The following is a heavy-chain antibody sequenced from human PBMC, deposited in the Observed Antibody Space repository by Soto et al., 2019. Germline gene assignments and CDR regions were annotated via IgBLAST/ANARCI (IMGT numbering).Heavy chain of an antibody. CDR1: GFTFSDYY. V-gene: IGHV3-11*01. Sequence: QVQLVESGGGLVKPGGSLRLSCAASGFTFSDYYMSWIRQAPGRGLEWLSYINRNGKNRDYADSVRGRFTISRDNAKTSLYLEMNGLSVEYTAVYYCARRRRTDMDDIVLMHDFDFWGQGTLVTVSS. J-gene: IGHJ4*02. CDR3: ARRRRTDMDDIVLMHDFDF. CDR2: INRNGKNR. D-gene: IGHD2-8*01.